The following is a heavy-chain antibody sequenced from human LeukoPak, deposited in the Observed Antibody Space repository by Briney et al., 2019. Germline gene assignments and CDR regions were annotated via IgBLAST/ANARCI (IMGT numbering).Heavy chain of an antibody. Sequence: GGSLRLSCAASGFTFSSYWMSWVRQAPGKGLEWVANIKQDGSEKYYVDSVKGRFTISRDNAKNSLYLQMNSLGAEDTAVYYCARRFGELLFYAFDIWGQGTMVTVSS. CDR1: GFTFSSYW. V-gene: IGHV3-7*01. CDR2: IKQDGSEK. CDR3: ARRFGELLFYAFDI. D-gene: IGHD3-10*01. J-gene: IGHJ3*02.